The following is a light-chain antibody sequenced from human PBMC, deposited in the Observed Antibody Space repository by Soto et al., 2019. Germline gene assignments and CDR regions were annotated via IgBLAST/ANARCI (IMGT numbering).Light chain of an antibody. CDR3: QQYSSSPS. Sequence: DIVMTQSPATLSVSPGERATLSCRASQNISTNVAWYQQKPGQAPRLLLLSASSRLSDIPARFSGSGSGTEFTLTIGSLQSEDFAVYYCQQYSSSPSFGQGTRLEI. V-gene: IGKV3-15*01. CDR2: SAS. CDR1: QNISTN. J-gene: IGKJ5*01.